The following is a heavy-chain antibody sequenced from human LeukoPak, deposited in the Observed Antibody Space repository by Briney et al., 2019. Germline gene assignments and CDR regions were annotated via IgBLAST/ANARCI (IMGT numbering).Heavy chain of an antibody. V-gene: IGHV4-30-2*01. CDR2: IYHSGST. CDR1: GGSISSGGYS. J-gene: IGHJ4*02. Sequence: SQTLSLTCAVSGGSISSGGYSWSWIRQPPGKGLAWIGYIYHSGSTYYNPSLKSRVTISVDRSKNQFSLKLSSVTAADTAVYYCARGRGYCSGGSCYVDYWGQGTLVTVSS. D-gene: IGHD2-15*01. CDR3: ARGRGYCSGGSCYVDY.